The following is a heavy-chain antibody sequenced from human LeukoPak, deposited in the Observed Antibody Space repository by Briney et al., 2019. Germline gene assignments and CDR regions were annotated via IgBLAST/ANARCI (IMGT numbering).Heavy chain of an antibody. Sequence: HPGRSLRLSCAASGFTFDDYAMHWVRQAPGKGLEWVSGISWNSGSIGYADSVKGRFTISRDNSKNTLYLQMNSLRAEDTAVYYCAKSVTLWFGELLVTHHNHYFDYWGQGTLVTVSS. CDR1: GFTFDDYA. CDR2: ISWNSGSI. V-gene: IGHV3-9*01. CDR3: AKSVTLWFGELLVTHHNHYFDY. J-gene: IGHJ4*02. D-gene: IGHD3-10*01.